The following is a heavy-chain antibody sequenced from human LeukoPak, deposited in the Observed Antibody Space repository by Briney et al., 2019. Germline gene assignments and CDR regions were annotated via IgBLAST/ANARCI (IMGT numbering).Heavy chain of an antibody. CDR1: GYTFTSYA. V-gene: IGHV1-2*02. CDR2: INPNSGGT. Sequence: ASVKVSCKASGYTFTSYAMNWVRQAPGQGLEWMGWINPNSGGTNYAQKFQGRVTMTRDTSISTAYMELSRLRSDDTAVYYCARGWYGGNSVTCDYWGQGTLVTVSS. CDR3: ARGWYGGNSVTCDY. J-gene: IGHJ4*02. D-gene: IGHD4-23*01.